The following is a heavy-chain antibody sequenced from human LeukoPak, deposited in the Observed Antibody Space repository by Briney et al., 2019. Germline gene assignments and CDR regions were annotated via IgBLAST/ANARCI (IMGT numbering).Heavy chain of an antibody. D-gene: IGHD4-11*01. V-gene: IGHV3-23*01. CDR1: GFTFSSYA. Sequence: GGSLRLSCAASGFTFSSYAMSWVRRAPGKGLEWVSTISDSGGSTFYADSVKGRFTMSRDNSKDTLYLQLSSVRAEDTAVYYCAREATGKPDYTGALDYWGQGTLVSVSS. CDR2: ISDSGGST. CDR3: AREATGKPDYTGALDY. J-gene: IGHJ4*02.